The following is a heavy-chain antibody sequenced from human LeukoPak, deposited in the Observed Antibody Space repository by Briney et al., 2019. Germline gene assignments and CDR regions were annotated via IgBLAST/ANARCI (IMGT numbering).Heavy chain of an antibody. Sequence: PGGSLRLSCAASGFTFSSYAMSWVRQAPGKGLEWVSAISGSGGRTYYADPVKGRFTISRDKSKNTLYLQMNSLRAEDTAVYYCAKDRRDTWTPYYFDYWGQGTLVTVSS. CDR3: AKDRRDTWTPYYFDY. CDR2: ISGSGGRT. D-gene: IGHD3/OR15-3a*01. CDR1: GFTFSSYA. V-gene: IGHV3-23*01. J-gene: IGHJ4*02.